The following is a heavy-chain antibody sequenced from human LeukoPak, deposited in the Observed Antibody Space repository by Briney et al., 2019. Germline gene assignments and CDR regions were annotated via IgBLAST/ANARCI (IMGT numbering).Heavy chain of an antibody. CDR1: GGSISSHY. CDR3: ARNLANWSYWYFDL. V-gene: IGHV4-59*11. J-gene: IGHJ2*01. Sequence: PSETLSLTCTVSGGSISSHYWSWIRQPPGKGLEWIGYIYYSGSTNYNPSRKSRVTISVDTSKNQFSLKLSSVTAADTAVYYCARNLANWSYWYFDLWGRGTLVTVSS. D-gene: IGHD1-20*01. CDR2: IYYSGST.